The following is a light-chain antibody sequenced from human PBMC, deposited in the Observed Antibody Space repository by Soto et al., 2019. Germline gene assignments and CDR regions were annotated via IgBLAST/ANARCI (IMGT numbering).Light chain of an antibody. V-gene: IGLV4-60*02. CDR1: SGHSTYI. Sequence: QSVLTQSSSASASLGSSVKLTCILSSGHSTYIIAWHQQQPGKAPRFLMTLDRSGSYNRGSGVPDCFSGSSSGADRYLTISNLQFEDEGDYYCETWYSNTHKVFGGGTKVTVL. J-gene: IGLJ3*02. CDR2: LDRSGSY. CDR3: ETWYSNTHKV.